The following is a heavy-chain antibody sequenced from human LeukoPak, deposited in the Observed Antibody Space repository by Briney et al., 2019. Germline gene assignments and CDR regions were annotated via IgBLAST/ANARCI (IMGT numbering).Heavy chain of an antibody. V-gene: IGHV1-18*01. CDR1: GYSIANYG. CDR3: ARDLGGYVF. CDR2: NTSYNGDT. D-gene: IGHD5-18*01. Sequence: ASVKVSCKASGYSIANYGLSWVRQAPGQGLEWMGWNTSYNGDTNYAQKFQDRVTMTTDTSTNTGYMELRNLRSDDTAMYYCARDLGGYVFWGQGTLITVSS. J-gene: IGHJ4*02.